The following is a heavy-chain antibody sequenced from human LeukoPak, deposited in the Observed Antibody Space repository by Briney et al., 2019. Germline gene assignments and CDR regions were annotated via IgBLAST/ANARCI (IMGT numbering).Heavy chain of an antibody. D-gene: IGHD2/OR15-2a*01. V-gene: IGHV1-69*04. Sequence: SVKVSCKASGGTFSSYAISRVRQAPGQGLEWMGRIIPIFGIANYAQKFQGRVTITADKSTSTAYMELSSLRSEDTAVYYCAREGEYTFQHWGQGTLVTVFS. J-gene: IGHJ1*01. CDR2: IIPIFGIA. CDR1: GGTFSSYA. CDR3: AREGEYTFQH.